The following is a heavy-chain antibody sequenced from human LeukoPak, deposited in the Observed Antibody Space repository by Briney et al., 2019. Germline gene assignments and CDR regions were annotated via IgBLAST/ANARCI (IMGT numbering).Heavy chain of an antibody. CDR2: INPNSGGT. J-gene: IGHJ5*02. D-gene: IGHD3-3*01. Sequence: ASVKVSCKASGYTFTGYYMHWVRQAPGQGLEWMGRINPNSGGTNYAQKFQGRVTMTRDTSIITAYMELSRLRSDDTAVYYCARDRDFSDFWSGYPTPIGWFDPWGQGTLVTVSS. CDR3: ARDRDFSDFWSGYPTPIGWFDP. V-gene: IGHV1-2*06. CDR1: GYTFTGYY.